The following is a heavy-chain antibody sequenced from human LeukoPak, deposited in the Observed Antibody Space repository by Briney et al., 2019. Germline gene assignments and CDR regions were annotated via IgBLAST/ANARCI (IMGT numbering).Heavy chain of an antibody. CDR2: INPNSGGT. Sequence: GASVKVSCKASGYTFTGYYMHWVRQAPGQGLEWMGWINPNSGGTNYAQKFQGGVTMTRDTSISTAYMELSRLRSDDTAVYYCARTTVAARIPRDWYFDLWGRGTLVTVSS. V-gene: IGHV1-2*02. CDR1: GYTFTGYY. CDR3: ARTTVAARIPRDWYFDL. D-gene: IGHD6-6*01. J-gene: IGHJ2*01.